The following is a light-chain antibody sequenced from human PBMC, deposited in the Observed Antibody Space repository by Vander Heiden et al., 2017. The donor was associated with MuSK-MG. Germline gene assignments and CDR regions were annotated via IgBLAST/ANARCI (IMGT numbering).Light chain of an antibody. CDR2: DVT. CDR3: CSYAGGYSWV. CDR1: SSDVGYYNY. J-gene: IGLJ3*02. V-gene: IGLV2-11*01. Sequence: QSALTQPRSVSGSPGQSVTISCTGTSSDVGYYNYVSWYQQHPGKAPKLLIHDVTARPSGVPDRFSGSKSGNTASLAISGLQAEDEADDFCCSYAGGYSWVFGGGTNLAVL.